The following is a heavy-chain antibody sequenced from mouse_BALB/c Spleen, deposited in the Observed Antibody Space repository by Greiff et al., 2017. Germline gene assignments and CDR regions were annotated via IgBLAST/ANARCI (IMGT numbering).Heavy chain of an antibody. Sequence: VQLVESGPGLVAPSQSLSITCTVSGFSLTSYGVHWVRQPPGKGLEWLGVIWAGGSTNYNSALMSRLSISKDNSKSQVFLKMNSLQTDDTAMYYCASIYDGYYWFAYWGQGTLVTVSA. CDR1: GFSLTSYG. V-gene: IGHV2-9*02. CDR2: IWAGGST. CDR3: ASIYDGYYWFAY. D-gene: IGHD2-3*01. J-gene: IGHJ3*01.